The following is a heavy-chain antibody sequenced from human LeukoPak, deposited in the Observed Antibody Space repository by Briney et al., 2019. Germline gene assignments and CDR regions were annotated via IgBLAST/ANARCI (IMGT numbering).Heavy chain of an antibody. CDR3: AKGTDGSVLSFDS. CDR1: GGSINTPSYY. Sequence: SETLSLTCTVSGGSINTPSYYWGWLRQPPGKGLAWIGSPYYSESSYYNPSLKSRVSISIDTSKNHLSLRLSCVTAADTAVYYCAKGTDGSVLSFDSWGQGTLVTVSS. CDR2: PYYSESS. V-gene: IGHV4-39*02. J-gene: IGHJ4*02. D-gene: IGHD3-10*01.